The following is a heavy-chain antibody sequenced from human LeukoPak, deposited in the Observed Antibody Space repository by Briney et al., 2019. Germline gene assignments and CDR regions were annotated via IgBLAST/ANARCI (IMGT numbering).Heavy chain of an antibody. V-gene: IGHV1-18*01. D-gene: IGHD5-18*01. CDR3: ARDAYSYGSMDV. J-gene: IGHJ6*04. CDR1: GYTFTSYA. Sequence: GASVKVSCKASGYTFTSYAMNWVRQAPGQGLEWMGWISAYNGNTNYAQKLQGRVTMTTDTSTSTAYMELRSLRSDDTAVYYCARDAYSYGSMDVWGKGTTVTVSS. CDR2: ISAYNGNT.